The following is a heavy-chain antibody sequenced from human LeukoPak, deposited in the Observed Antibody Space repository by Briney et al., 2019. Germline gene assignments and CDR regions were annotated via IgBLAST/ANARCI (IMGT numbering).Heavy chain of an antibody. Sequence: SETLSLTCIVSAYSISSGYYWGWIRQPPGKGLEWIGSIYHSGSTYYNPSLKSRVTISVDTSKNQLSLKLSSVTAADTAVYYCARDLYYYDSSGYLSPQPFDYWGQGTLVTVSS. V-gene: IGHV4-38-2*02. CDR3: ARDLYYYDSSGYLSPQPFDY. D-gene: IGHD3-22*01. J-gene: IGHJ4*02. CDR1: AYSISSGYY. CDR2: IYHSGST.